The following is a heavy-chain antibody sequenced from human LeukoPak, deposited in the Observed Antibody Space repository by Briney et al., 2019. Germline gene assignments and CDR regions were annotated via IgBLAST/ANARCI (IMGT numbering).Heavy chain of an antibody. Sequence: GESLRISCKGSGYTFTNYWIGWVRQMPGKGLDWMGRIDPSDSYTNYSPSFQGHVTISADKSISTAYLQWSSLKASDTAMYYCATMAAADNSFDYWGQGTLVTVSS. CDR1: GYTFTNYW. D-gene: IGHD6-13*01. V-gene: IGHV5-10-1*01. CDR2: IDPSDSYT. CDR3: ATMAAADNSFDY. J-gene: IGHJ4*02.